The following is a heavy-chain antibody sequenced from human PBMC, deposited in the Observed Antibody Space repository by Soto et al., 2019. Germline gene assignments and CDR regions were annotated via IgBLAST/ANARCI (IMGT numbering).Heavy chain of an antibody. CDR1: GVAFSSYA. D-gene: IGHD4-17*01. CDR3: ANEIRPNDY. J-gene: IGHJ4*02. V-gene: IGHV3-23*01. Sequence: GGSLRLSCAASGVAFSSYAMSWVRQAPGKGLEWVSTASVSGGSTYYADSVRGRFTISRDNSKNTLYLHMNSLTAEDTAIYYCANEIRPNDYWGQGTLVTVSS. CDR2: ASVSGGST.